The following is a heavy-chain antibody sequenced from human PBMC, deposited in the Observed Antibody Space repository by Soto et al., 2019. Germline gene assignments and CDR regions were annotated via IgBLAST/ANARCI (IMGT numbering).Heavy chain of an antibody. CDR2: ISAYNGNT. CDR3: ARDQPREQWLVQHATPIDI. D-gene: IGHD6-19*01. Sequence: GASVKVSCTASGYTLTSYGISWVRQAPGQGLEWMGWISAYNGNTNYAQKLQGRVTMTTDTSTSTAYMELRSLRSDDTAVYYCARDQPREQWLVQHATPIDIWGQGTMVTVSS. J-gene: IGHJ3*02. CDR1: GYTLTSYG. V-gene: IGHV1-18*01.